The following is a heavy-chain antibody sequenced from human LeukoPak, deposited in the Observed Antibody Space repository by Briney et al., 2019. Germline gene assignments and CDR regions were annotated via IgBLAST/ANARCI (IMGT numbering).Heavy chain of an antibody. CDR2: IYYSGST. J-gene: IGHJ5*02. D-gene: IGHD6-6*01. Sequence: SETLSLTCTVSGGSISSYYWSWIRQPPGKGLEWIGYIYYSGSTNYNPSLKSRVTISVDTSKNQFSLKLSSVTAADTAVYYCARQSTSSSDFRVNWFDPWGQGTLVTVSS. V-gene: IGHV4-59*01. CDR3: ARQSTSSSDFRVNWFDP. CDR1: GGSISSYY.